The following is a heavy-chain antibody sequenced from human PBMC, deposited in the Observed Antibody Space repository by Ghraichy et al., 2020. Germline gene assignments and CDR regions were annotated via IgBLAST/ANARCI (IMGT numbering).Heavy chain of an antibody. D-gene: IGHD3-22*01. Sequence: VKVSCKASGYTFTSYAINWVRQASGQGLEWMGRINPYNGDTNYAQKFQGRVTMTTDTSTSTAYMELRSLRSDDTAVYSCARSPPHYYDSSGFDYWGQGTLVTVSS. CDR2: INPYNGDT. J-gene: IGHJ4*02. CDR1: GYTFTSYA. V-gene: IGHV1-18*01. CDR3: ARSPPHYYDSSGFDY.